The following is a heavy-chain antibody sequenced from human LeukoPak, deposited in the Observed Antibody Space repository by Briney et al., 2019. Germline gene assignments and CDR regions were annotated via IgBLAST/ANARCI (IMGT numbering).Heavy chain of an antibody. D-gene: IGHD6-13*01. J-gene: IGHJ4*02. CDR1: GFTFSIYS. CDR3: VRQQLVHIDY. Sequence: GGSLRLSCAASGFTFSIYSMNWVRQAPGKGLEWVSSITSDSSQIYYADSVKGRFAISRDNDKNSLYLQVNSLRAEDTAVYYCVRQQLVHIDYWGQGNLVTVSS. V-gene: IGHV3-21*06. CDR2: ITSDSSQI.